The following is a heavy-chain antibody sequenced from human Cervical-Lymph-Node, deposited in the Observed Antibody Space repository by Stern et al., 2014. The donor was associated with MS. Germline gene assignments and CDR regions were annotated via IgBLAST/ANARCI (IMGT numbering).Heavy chain of an antibody. CDR3: ARQRYFDY. J-gene: IGHJ4*02. V-gene: IGHV5-51*01. CDR1: GYTFTSYW. Sequence: EVQLEESGPEVKRPGESLKISCQASGYTFTSYWIGWVRQMPGKGLEWIAIIFPVGSDIRYSPSFQGQVPISADKSSSPAYLQWNNLKASDTAIYYCARQRYFDYWGQGTLVTVSS. CDR2: IFPVGSDI.